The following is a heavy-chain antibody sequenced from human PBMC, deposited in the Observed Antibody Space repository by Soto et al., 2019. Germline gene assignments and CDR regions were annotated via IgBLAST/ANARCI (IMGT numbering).Heavy chain of an antibody. CDR1: GYSFTSYW. CDR2: IYPGDSDT. V-gene: IGHV5-51*01. J-gene: IGHJ3*02. Sequence: PGESLKISCKGSGYSFTSYWIGWVRQMPGKGLEWMGIIYPGDSDTRYSPSFQGQVTISADKSISTAYLQWSSLKASDTAMYYCARRGRPITMIVDRAFDIWGQGTMVTVSS. CDR3: ARRGRPITMIVDRAFDI. D-gene: IGHD3-22*01.